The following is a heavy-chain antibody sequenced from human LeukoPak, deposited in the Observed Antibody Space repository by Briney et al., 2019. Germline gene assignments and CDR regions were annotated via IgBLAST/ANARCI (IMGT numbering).Heavy chain of an antibody. CDR1: GDTFSNYA. J-gene: IGHJ4*02. D-gene: IGHD1-26*01. Sequence: SVKASCKASGDTFSNYAISWVRQAPGQGLEWMGRIIPVLGTTNYAQKFQGRVTINADKSTSTAYMELTSLRSEDTAVYHCARERSSYSGSYLGYFEYWGQGTLVTVSS. CDR3: ARERSSYSGSYLGYFEY. CDR2: IIPVLGTT. V-gene: IGHV1-69*04.